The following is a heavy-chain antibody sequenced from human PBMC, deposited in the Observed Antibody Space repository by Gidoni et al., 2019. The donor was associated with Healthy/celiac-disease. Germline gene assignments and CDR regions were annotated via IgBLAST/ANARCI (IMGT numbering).Heavy chain of an antibody. V-gene: IGHV1-69*06. D-gene: IGHD3-10*01. CDR2: IIPIFGPA. CDR1: GGTFSSYA. CDR3: ARDWYREGYYYYGMDV. Sequence: QVQLVQSGAEVKKPGSSVKVSCKASGGTFSSYAISWVRQAPGQGLEWMGGIIPIFGPANYAQKFQGRVTITADKSTSTAYMELSSLRSEDTAVYYCARDWYREGYYYYGMDVWGQGTTVTVSS. J-gene: IGHJ6*02.